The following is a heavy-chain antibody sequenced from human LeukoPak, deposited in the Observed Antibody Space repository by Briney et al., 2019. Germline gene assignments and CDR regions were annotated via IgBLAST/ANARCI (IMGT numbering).Heavy chain of an antibody. Sequence: SVKVSCKASGFTFTSSAVRWVRQARGQRLEWIGWIVVGSGNTNYAQKFQERVTITRDMSTSTAYMELSSLRSEDTAVYYCGLAPYYYESSGYLGDDWGQGTLVTVSS. CDR2: IVVGSGNT. V-gene: IGHV1-58*01. J-gene: IGHJ4*02. CDR1: GFTFTSSA. CDR3: GLAPYYYESSGYLGDD. D-gene: IGHD3-22*01.